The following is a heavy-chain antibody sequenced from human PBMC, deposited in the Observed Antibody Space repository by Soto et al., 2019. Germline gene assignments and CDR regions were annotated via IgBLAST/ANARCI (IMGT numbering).Heavy chain of an antibody. CDR2: MSYDGSDT. Sequence: GGSLRLSCVGSGFIFSNNGMHWVRQTPGKGLECVAFMSYDGSDTFYADSVKGRFTISRDNSKNTLFLHMSTLRAEDTAMYYCTIVRVADSALDPWGQGTLVTVSS. V-gene: IGHV3-30*02. J-gene: IGHJ5*02. D-gene: IGHD3-10*02. CDR1: GFIFSNNG. CDR3: TIVRVADSALDP.